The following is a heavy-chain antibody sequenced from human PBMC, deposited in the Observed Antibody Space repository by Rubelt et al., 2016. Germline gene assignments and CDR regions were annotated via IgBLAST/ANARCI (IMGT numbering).Heavy chain of an antibody. D-gene: IGHD3-10*01. CDR2: IYFSGGT. CDR3: ARLLYGDWCFDL. CDR1: GGSISSSSYY. V-gene: IGHV4-39*07. J-gene: IGHJ2*01. Sequence: QLQLQESGPGLVKPSETLSLTCTVSGGSISSSSYYWGWIRQPPGKGLEWIGSIYFSGGTYYNPSLKSRVTISVDTSKNQFSLKLTSVTAADSAMYYCARLLYGDWCFDLWGRGTLVTVSS.